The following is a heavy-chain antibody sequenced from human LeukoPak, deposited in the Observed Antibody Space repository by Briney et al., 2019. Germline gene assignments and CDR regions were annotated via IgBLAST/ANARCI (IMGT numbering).Heavy chain of an antibody. Sequence: SETPSLTCTVSGGSISSGAYYWSWIRQPPGKGLEWIGYIYYSGSTYYNPSLKRRVTISVDTSKNQVSLELSSGTAADTAVYYCARASDYGDFNWFDPWGQGTLVTVSS. CDR1: GGSISSGAYY. CDR3: ARASDYGDFNWFDP. V-gene: IGHV4-30-4*01. CDR2: IYYSGST. J-gene: IGHJ5*02. D-gene: IGHD4-17*01.